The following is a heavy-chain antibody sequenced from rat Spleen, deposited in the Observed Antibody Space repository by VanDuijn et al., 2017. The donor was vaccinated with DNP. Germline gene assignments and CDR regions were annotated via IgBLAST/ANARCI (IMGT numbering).Heavy chain of an antibody. CDR2: ISSDGSHT. Sequence: EVQLVESGGGLVQPGRSLKLSCAASGFTFSDYNMAWVRQTPTKGLDWVASISSDGSHTYYRDSVKGRFTISRDNAQNTFYLQMSYMGSEDTAIYYGARVGFHGGAMDAWGQGISVSVSS. D-gene: IGHD1-6*01. J-gene: IGHJ4*01. CDR1: GFTFSDYN. V-gene: IGHV5-7*01. CDR3: ARVGFHGGAMDA.